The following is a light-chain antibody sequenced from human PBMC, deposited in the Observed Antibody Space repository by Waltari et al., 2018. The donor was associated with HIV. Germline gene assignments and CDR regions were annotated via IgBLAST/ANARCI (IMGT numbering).Light chain of an antibody. CDR2: RNN. V-gene: IGLV1-47*01. CDR3: AAWDDSLSGLV. Sequence: QSVLTQPPSASGTPGQRVTISCSGSSSNIGSNYVYWYQQLPGTAPKLLIYRNNQRPAWVPALLSGSKSGTSASLAISGLRSEDEADYYCAAWDDSLSGLVFGGGTKLTVL. J-gene: IGLJ3*02. CDR1: SSNIGSNY.